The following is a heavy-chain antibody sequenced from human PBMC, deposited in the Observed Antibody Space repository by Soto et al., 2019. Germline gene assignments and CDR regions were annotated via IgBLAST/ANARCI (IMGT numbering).Heavy chain of an antibody. CDR1: GITVSSNY. CDR2: IYSGGST. D-gene: IGHD4-17*01. CDR3: ARDLRTTVVTPVRYFDY. J-gene: IGHJ4*02. V-gene: IGHV3-53*01. Sequence: PGGSLRLSCAASGITVSSNYMSWVRQAPGKGLEWVSVIYSGGSTYYADSVKGRFTTSRDTSKNTLYLQMNSLRAEDTAVYYCARDLRTTVVTPVRYFDYWGQGTLVTVSS.